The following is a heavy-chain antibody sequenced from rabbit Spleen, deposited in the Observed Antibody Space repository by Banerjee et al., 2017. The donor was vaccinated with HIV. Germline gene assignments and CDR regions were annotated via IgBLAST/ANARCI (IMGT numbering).Heavy chain of an antibody. Sequence: QSLEESGGALVKPGASLTLTCKASGFSFNSGYDMCWVRQAPGKGLEWVACAYAGSSGGTYSATWAKGRFTISKTSSTTVTLQMNSLTAADTATYFCARDSATSFSTYGMDLWGQGTLVTVS. D-gene: IGHD1-1*01. CDR3: ARDSATSFSTYGMDL. J-gene: IGHJ6*01. CDR1: GFSFNSGYD. V-gene: IGHV1S40*01. CDR2: AYAGSSGGT.